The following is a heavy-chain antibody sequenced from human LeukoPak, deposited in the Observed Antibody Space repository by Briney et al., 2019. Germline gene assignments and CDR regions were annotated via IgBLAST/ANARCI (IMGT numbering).Heavy chain of an antibody. V-gene: IGHV4-59*01. D-gene: IGHD6-13*01. CDR3: ARVGSSSWYPHNWFDP. Sequence: SETLSLTCTVSGGSISSYYWSWIRQPPGKGLEWIGYIYYSGSTNYNPSLKSRVTISVDTSKNQFSLKLSSVTAADTAVYYCARVGSSSWYPHNWFDPWGQGTLVTVSS. J-gene: IGHJ5*02. CDR2: IYYSGST. CDR1: GGSISSYY.